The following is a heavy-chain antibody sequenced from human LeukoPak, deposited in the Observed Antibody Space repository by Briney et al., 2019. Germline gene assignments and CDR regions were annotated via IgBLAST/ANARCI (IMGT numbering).Heavy chain of an antibody. D-gene: IGHD3-3*01. CDR1: GGTFSSYA. Sequence: APVKVSCKASGGTFSSYAISWVRQAPGQGLEWMGGIIPIFGTANYAQKFQGRVTITADESTSTAYMELSSLRSEDTAVYYCARALRGYDFWSGYYDYYGMDVWGQGTTVTVSS. J-gene: IGHJ6*02. V-gene: IGHV1-69*13. CDR2: IIPIFGTA. CDR3: ARALRGYDFWSGYYDYYGMDV.